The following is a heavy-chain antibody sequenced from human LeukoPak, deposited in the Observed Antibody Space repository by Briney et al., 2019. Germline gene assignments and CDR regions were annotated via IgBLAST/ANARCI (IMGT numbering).Heavy chain of an antibody. V-gene: IGHV3-30*02. Sequence: GGSLRLSCAASGFTFSSYGMHWVRQAPGKGLEWVAFIRYDGTNKYHADSVKGRFTISRDNYKNTLYLKMNNLRAEDTAVYYCARGLTGTTLPLGYWGQGTLVTVSS. J-gene: IGHJ4*02. CDR2: IRYDGTNK. CDR3: ARGLTGTTLPLGY. D-gene: IGHD1-20*01. CDR1: GFTFSSYG.